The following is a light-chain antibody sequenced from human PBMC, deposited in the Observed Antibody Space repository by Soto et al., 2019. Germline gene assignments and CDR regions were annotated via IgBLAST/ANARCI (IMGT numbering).Light chain of an antibody. CDR1: QNVNIW. J-gene: IGKJ2*01. CDR3: LQYNSLPYT. Sequence: DIQVTQSPSTLSAFVGDRVILTCRASQNVNIWLAWYQQRPRKAPKLLIYKTSSLESGVPSRFSGSGSGTEFTLTISSLETDDFGTYFCLQYNSLPYTFXQGTKL. V-gene: IGKV1-5*03. CDR2: KTS.